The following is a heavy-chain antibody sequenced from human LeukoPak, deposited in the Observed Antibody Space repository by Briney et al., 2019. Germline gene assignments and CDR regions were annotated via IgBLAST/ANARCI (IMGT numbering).Heavy chain of an antibody. CDR3: AKVRRLDFWSGFDY. D-gene: IGHD3-3*01. CDR1: GFTFSDHY. Sequence: GGSLRLSCAASGFTFSDHYMSWIRQAPGKGLEWVSYISSSGSTIYYADSVKGRFTISRDNAKNSLYLQMNSLRAEDTAVYYCAKVRRLDFWSGFDYWGQGTLVTVSS. V-gene: IGHV3-11*04. J-gene: IGHJ4*02. CDR2: ISSSGSTI.